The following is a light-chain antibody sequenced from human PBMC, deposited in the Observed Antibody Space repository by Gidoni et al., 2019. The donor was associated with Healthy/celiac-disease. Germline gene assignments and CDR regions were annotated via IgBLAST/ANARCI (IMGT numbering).Light chain of an antibody. CDR2: GAS. Sequence: IVMTQSPATLSVSPGERATFTCRASQSVSSNLDWYQQKPGQAPRLLIYGASTRATGIPARFSGSGSGTEFTLTISSLQSEDFAVYYCQQYNNWPLTFGGGTKVEIK. J-gene: IGKJ4*01. CDR1: QSVSSN. CDR3: QQYNNWPLT. V-gene: IGKV3-15*01.